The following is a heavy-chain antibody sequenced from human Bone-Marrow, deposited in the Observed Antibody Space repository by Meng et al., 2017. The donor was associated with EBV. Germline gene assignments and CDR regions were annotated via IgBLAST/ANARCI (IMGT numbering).Heavy chain of an antibody. Sequence: QGRGVEAGAEVTKRGSPAKVSCKASVGIFSSYAISWVRQAPGQGLEWMGGIIPIFGTANYAQKFQGRVTITADESTSTAYMELSSLRSEDTAVYYCAREEGQALDYWGQGTLVTVSS. V-gene: IGHV1-69*01. CDR3: AREEGQALDY. CDR2: IIPIFGTA. J-gene: IGHJ4*02. CDR1: VGIFSSYA.